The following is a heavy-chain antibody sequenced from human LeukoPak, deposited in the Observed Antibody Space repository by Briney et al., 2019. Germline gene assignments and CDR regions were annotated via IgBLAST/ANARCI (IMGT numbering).Heavy chain of an antibody. CDR2: ISWNSGSI. V-gene: IGHV3-9*01. CDR1: GFTFDDYA. CDR3: AKDTLWFGELLSTAFDI. J-gene: IGHJ3*02. D-gene: IGHD3-10*01. Sequence: GGSLRLSCAASGFTFDDYAMHWVRQAPGKGLEWVSGISWNSGSIGYADSVKGRFTISRDNAKNSLYLQMNSLRAEDTALYYCAKDTLWFGELLSTAFDIWGQGTMVTVSS.